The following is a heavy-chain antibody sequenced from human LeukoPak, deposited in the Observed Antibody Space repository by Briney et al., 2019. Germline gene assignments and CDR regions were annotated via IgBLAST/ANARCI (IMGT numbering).Heavy chain of an antibody. Sequence: PGGSLRLSCVVSGFSFSPLAMNWVRQAPGKGLDWVSGITGSGDRANYADSVKGRFTISRDNSKNTVYLQMSSLRVEDTAVYFCVKHSLITISPFDMWGQGTKVTVSS. CDR1: GFSFSPLA. CDR2: ITGSGDRA. V-gene: IGHV3-23*01. CDR3: VKHSLITISPFDM. D-gene: IGHD3-10*01. J-gene: IGHJ3*02.